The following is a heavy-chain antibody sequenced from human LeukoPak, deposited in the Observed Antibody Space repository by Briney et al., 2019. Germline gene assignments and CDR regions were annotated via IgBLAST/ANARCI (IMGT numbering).Heavy chain of an antibody. CDR1: GGTFSSYA. J-gene: IGHJ4*02. CDR2: IIPIFGTA. D-gene: IGHD1-26*01. Sequence: ASVKVSCKASGGTFSSYAISWVRQAPGQGLEWMGRIIPIFGTANYAQKFQGRVTITTDESTSTAYMELSSLRSEDTAVYYCAIKTVRGSNGILDYWGQGTLVTVSS. V-gene: IGHV1-69*05. CDR3: AIKTVRGSNGILDY.